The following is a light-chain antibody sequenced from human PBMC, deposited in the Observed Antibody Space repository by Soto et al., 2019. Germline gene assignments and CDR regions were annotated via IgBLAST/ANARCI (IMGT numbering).Light chain of an antibody. Sequence: QSVLTQPPSVSAAPGQTVTISCSGSSSNIGNNYVSWYQQLPGTAPKLLIYDNYKRPSGSPDRFSGSKSGTSATLGITGLQTGDEADYYCGAWDSSLRVGVFGGGNKLTVL. CDR1: SSNIGNNY. CDR3: GAWDSSLRVGV. V-gene: IGLV1-51*01. CDR2: DNY. J-gene: IGLJ2*01.